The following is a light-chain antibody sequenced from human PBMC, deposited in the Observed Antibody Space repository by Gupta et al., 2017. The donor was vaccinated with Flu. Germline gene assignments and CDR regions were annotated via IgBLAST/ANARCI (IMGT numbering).Light chain of an antibody. CDR1: RSDVGRYSY. J-gene: IGLJ2*01. V-gene: IGLV2-14*01. Sequence: QSALTPPASVSGSPGQSVTIPCPGPRSDVGRYSYVSWYQHHPGKAPKLMIYEVSHRPSGGSNRFSGSKSGNTASLTISGHQAEDEADYFCSSYTSSSTLVFGGGTKLTVL. CDR2: EVS. CDR3: SSYTSSSTLV.